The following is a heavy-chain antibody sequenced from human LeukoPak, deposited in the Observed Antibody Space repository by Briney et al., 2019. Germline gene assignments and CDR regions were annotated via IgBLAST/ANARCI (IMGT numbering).Heavy chain of an antibody. V-gene: IGHV4-38-2*02. Sequence: SETLSLTCTVSGYSISSGYYWGWIRQPPGKGLGWIGSIYYSGGTYYNPSLKSRVTISVDTSKNQFSLKLSSVTAADTAVYYCARDEGSGWQRRPLSPTLDYWGQGTLVTVSS. J-gene: IGHJ4*02. D-gene: IGHD5-24*01. CDR3: ARDEGSGWQRRPLSPTLDY. CDR2: IYYSGGT. CDR1: GYSISSGYY.